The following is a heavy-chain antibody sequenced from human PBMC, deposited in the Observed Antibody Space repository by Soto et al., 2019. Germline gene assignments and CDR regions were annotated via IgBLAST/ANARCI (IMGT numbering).Heavy chain of an antibody. V-gene: IGHV1-18*04. CDR2: ISAYNGNT. CDR3: ASSLRYLDWRSGNFDY. Sequence: ASVKVSCKASGYTFTSYGISWVRQAPGQGLEWMGWISAYNGNTNYAQKLQGRVTMTTDTSTSTAYMELRSLRSDDTAVYYCASSLRYLDWRSGNFDYWGQGTLVTVSS. CDR1: GYTFTSYG. J-gene: IGHJ4*02. D-gene: IGHD3-9*01.